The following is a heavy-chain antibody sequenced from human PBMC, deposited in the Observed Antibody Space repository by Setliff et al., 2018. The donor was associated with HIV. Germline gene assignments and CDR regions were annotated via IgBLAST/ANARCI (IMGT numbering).Heavy chain of an antibody. J-gene: IGHJ4*02. CDR2: IYYTGFT. CDR3: ARSIYGSGSYPLDY. CDR1: GGSISYYH. Sequence: SETLSLTCSVPGGSISYYHWSWIRQPAGKGLEWIGRIYYTGFTDYNPSLKSRLTMSVDTPKNQFSLKLSSVTAADTAVYFCARSIYGSGSYPLDYWGQGILVTVSS. V-gene: IGHV4-4*07. D-gene: IGHD3-10*01.